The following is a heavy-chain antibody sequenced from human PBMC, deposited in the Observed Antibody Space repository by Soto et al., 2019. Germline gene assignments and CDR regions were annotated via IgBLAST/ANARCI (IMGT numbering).Heavy chain of an antibody. V-gene: IGHV3-11*03. CDR1: GFTFSDSY. D-gene: IGHD3-22*01. Sequence: GGSLRLSSAASGFTFSDSYISWIRQAPGKGLEWVSYISSSDRSGYADSVKGRFTVSRDNSQNTMYLQSNSLRGDDTSIYNCTGGLEAGYYFAYWGQGSLV. J-gene: IGHJ4*02. CDR3: TGGLEAGYYFAY. CDR2: ISSSDRS.